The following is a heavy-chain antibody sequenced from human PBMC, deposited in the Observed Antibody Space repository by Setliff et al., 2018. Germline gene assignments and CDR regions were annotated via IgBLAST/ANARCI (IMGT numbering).Heavy chain of an antibody. J-gene: IGHJ4*02. CDR1: GYTFTNYG. D-gene: IGHD2-15*01. V-gene: IGHV1-18*01. CDR2: INPSGGST. CDR3: ASTSGDPLAVAATHAAVGFDY. Sequence: GASVKVSCKASGYTFTNYGVTWVRQAPGQGIEWMGIINPSGGSTSYAQKFQGRVTMTTDTSTRPAYMELRSLRSDDPAVYYCASTSGDPLAVAATHAAVGFDYWGQGTLVTVSS.